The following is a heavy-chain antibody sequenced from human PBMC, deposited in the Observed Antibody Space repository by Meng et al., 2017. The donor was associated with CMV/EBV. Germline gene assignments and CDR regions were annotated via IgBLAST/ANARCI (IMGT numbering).Heavy chain of an antibody. CDR1: GYTFTGYY. D-gene: IGHD5-18*01. CDR2: INPNSGGT. V-gene: IGHV1-2*02. CDR3: ARGQLWAHNWFGP. Sequence: ASVKVSCKASGYTFTGYYMHWVRQAPGQGLEWMGWINPNSGGTNYAQKFQGRVTMTRDTSISTAYMELRSLRSDDTAVYYCARGQLWAHNWFGPWGQGTLVTVSS. J-gene: IGHJ5*02.